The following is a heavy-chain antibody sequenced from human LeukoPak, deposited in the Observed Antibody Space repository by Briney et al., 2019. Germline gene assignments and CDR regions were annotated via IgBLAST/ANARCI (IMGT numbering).Heavy chain of an antibody. V-gene: IGHV3-15*01. CDR2: IKSKTDGGTT. J-gene: IGHJ4*02. CDR1: GFPFKNDW. Sequence: PGGSLRLSCVASGFPFKNDWMTWVRQTSGKGLEWIGRIKSKTDGGTTDYAAPVKGRFTISRDDSKNTLYLQMNSLKSEDTAVYYCMRSYPYDYWGQGTLVTVSS. CDR3: MRSYPYDY. D-gene: IGHD1-26*01.